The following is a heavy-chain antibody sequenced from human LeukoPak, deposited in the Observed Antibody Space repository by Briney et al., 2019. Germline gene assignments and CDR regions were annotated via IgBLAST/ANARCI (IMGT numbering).Heavy chain of an antibody. CDR1: GFTFSSYG. Sequence: PGGSLRLSCAASGFTFSSYGMHWVRQAPGKGLEWVAVIWYDGSNKYYADSVKGRFTISRDNSKNTLYLQMNSLRAEDTAVYYCARVVPAPIPNHYYYMDVWGKGTTVTVSS. CDR2: IWYDGSNK. V-gene: IGHV3-33*01. J-gene: IGHJ6*03. D-gene: IGHD2-2*02. CDR3: ARVVPAPIPNHYYYMDV.